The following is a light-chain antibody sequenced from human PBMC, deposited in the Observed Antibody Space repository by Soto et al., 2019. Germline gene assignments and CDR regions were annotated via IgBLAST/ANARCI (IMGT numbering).Light chain of an antibody. V-gene: IGKV1-5*01. CDR3: QQYNSYRT. Sequence: GARVTITCRSSESISSWLAWYQQKPGKAPKLLIYDASILESGVPSRFSGSGSGTEFTLTISSLQPDDFATYYCQQYNSYRTFGQGTKVDIK. J-gene: IGKJ1*01. CDR2: DAS. CDR1: ESISSW.